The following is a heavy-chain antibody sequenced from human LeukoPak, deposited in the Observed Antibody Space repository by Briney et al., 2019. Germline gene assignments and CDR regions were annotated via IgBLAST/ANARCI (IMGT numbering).Heavy chain of an antibody. J-gene: IGHJ4*02. V-gene: IGHV3-21*01. CDR2: ISSSSSYI. Sequence: PGGSLRLSCAASGFTFSSYSMNWVRQAPGRGLEWVSSISSSSSYIYYADSVKGRFTISRDNAKNSLYLQMNSLRAEDTAVYYCASPIGYSSGWYVVYWGQGTLVTVSS. D-gene: IGHD6-19*01. CDR3: ASPIGYSSGWYVVY. CDR1: GFTFSSYS.